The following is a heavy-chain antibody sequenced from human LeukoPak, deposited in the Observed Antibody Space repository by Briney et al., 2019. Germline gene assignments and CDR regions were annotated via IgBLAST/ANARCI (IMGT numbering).Heavy chain of an antibody. CDR1: GGSISSSSYY. V-gene: IGHV4-39*07. CDR3: ARRDYSSGRDY. D-gene: IGHD3-22*01. CDR2: INHSGST. J-gene: IGHJ4*02. Sequence: SSETLSLTCTVSGGSISSSSYYWGWIRQPPGKGLEWLGEINHSGSTNYNPSLKSRVTISVDTSKNQFSLQLSSVTAADTAVYYCARRDYSSGRDYWGQGTLVTVSS.